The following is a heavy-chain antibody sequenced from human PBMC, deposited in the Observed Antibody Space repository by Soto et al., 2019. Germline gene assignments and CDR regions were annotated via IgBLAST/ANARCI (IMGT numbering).Heavy chain of an antibody. CDR1: GFTFSSYA. V-gene: IGHV3-23*01. J-gene: IGHJ4*02. CDR2: ISGSGGST. Sequence: EVQLLESGGGLVQPGGSLRLSCAASGFTFSSYAMSWVRQAPGKGLEWVSAISGSGGSTYYADSVKGRFTISRDNSKNTLYLQMNSLRAEDTAVYYCAKSLWVAADYDFWSGPDYWGQGTLVTVSS. CDR3: AKSLWVAADYDFWSGPDY. D-gene: IGHD3-3*01.